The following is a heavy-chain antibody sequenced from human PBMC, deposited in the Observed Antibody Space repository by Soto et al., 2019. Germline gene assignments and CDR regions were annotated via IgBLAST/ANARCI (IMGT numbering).Heavy chain of an antibody. Sequence: DVQLVESGGGLVQPGGSLRLSCAAFGFTFEDSAMHWIRQAPGKGLEWVSGINWNGGSTVYADSVKGRFTISRDNANTALQPEMNSLKTEDTPLYSCAKGRGALTVVSNWFDLWGQGTPVTVSS. J-gene: IGHJ5*02. CDR1: GFTFEDSA. D-gene: IGHD3-22*01. V-gene: IGHV3-9*01. CDR2: INWNGGST. CDR3: AKGRGALTVVSNWFDL.